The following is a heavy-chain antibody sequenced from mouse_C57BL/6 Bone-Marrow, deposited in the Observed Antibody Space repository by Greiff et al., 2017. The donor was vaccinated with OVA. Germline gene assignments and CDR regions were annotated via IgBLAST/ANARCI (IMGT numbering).Heavy chain of an antibody. V-gene: IGHV1-5*01. Sequence: EVKLVESGTVLARPGASVKMSCKTSGYTFTSYWMHWVKQRPGQGLEWIGAIYPGNSDTSYNQKFKGKAKLTAVTSASTAYMELSSLTNEDSAVYYCTSYYGSSYVDYWGQGTTRTVSS. D-gene: IGHD1-1*01. CDR2: IYPGNSDT. CDR1: GYTFTSYW. CDR3: TSYYGSSYVDY. J-gene: IGHJ2*01.